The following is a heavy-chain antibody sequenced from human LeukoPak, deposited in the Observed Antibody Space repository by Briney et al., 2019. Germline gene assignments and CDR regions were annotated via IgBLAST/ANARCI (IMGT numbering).Heavy chain of an antibody. CDR1: GFTFSSYA. J-gene: IGHJ4*02. D-gene: IGHD6-13*01. CDR2: ISGSGGST. CDR3: AKTAGYSSSCYDY. V-gene: IGHV3-23*01. Sequence: GGSLRLSCAGSGFTFSSYAMSWVRQAPGKGLEWVSGISGSGGSTYYAESVKGRFTISRDNPKNTLNLQMNSLRAEDTAVYYCAKTAGYSSSCYDYWGQGTLVTVSS.